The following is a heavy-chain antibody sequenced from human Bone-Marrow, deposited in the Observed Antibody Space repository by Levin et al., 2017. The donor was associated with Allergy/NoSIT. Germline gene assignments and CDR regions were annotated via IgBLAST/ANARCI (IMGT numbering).Heavy chain of an antibody. Sequence: ESLKISCTVSGGSISTYYWSWTRQPPGKGLEWVGYIYRSGHTNYNPSLKSRVTMSVDTSKNQFSLNLNSLTAADTAVYYCARSNFGRLPDYWGQGTLVTVSS. CDR1: GGSISTYY. CDR3: ARSNFGRLPDY. CDR2: IYRSGHT. D-gene: IGHD3-3*01. V-gene: IGHV4-59*01. J-gene: IGHJ4*02.